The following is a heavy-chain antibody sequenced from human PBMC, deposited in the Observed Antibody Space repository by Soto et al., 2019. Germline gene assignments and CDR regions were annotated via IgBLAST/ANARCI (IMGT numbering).Heavy chain of an antibody. CDR3: ARQQVTRGGRYYYYGMDV. CDR1: GFTFSSYS. Sequence: GGSLRLSCAASGFTFSSYSMNWVRQAPGKGLEWVSSISSSSSYIYYADSVKGRFTISRDNAKNSLYLQRNSLRAEDTAVYYCARQQVTRGGRYYYYGMDVWGQGTTVTVSS. CDR2: ISSSSSYI. V-gene: IGHV3-21*01. D-gene: IGHD3-16*01. J-gene: IGHJ6*02.